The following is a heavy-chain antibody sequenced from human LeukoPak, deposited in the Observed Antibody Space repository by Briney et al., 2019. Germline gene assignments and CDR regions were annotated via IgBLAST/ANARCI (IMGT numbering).Heavy chain of an antibody. CDR3: AGGASRPYWYFEL. J-gene: IGHJ2*01. V-gene: IGHV4-59*01. CDR1: GGSFRTYD. CDR2: LHYSGSI. Sequence: PSGTLSLTCTVSGGSFRTYDWSWIPQTPGKGLKWFAYLHYSGSINYNPSLKSRVTISVDTSKNQFSLKLSSVTAADTAMYYCAGGASRPYWYFELRGRGTLVTVSS.